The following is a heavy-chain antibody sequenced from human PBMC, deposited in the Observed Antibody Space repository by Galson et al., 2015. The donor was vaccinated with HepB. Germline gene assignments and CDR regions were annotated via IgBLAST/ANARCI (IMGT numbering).Heavy chain of an antibody. J-gene: IGHJ4*02. CDR1: GFTFSNTA. V-gene: IGHV3-33*06. CDR3: AKRGSSWFYFDY. Sequence: SLRLSCAASGFTFSNTAMHWVRQAPGKGLEWVAVIWYDGSNKYYADSVKGRFTISRDNSKNTLYLQMNSLRAEDTAVYYCAKRGSSWFYFDYWGQGTLVTVSS. D-gene: IGHD6-13*01. CDR2: IWYDGSNK.